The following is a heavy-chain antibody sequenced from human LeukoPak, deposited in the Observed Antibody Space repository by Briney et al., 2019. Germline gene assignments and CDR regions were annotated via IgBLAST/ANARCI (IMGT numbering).Heavy chain of an antibody. CDR1: GLTVSNVW. Sequence: GGSLRLSCAVSGLTVSNVWMNWVRQAPGKGLEWVGRIKSKKDGGTTEFAAPVRGRFTISRDDSQNTLYLQMNSLTSDGTAVYYCTQGSGFYYDYWGQGTLVTVSS. CDR3: TQGSGFYYDY. D-gene: IGHD3-22*01. J-gene: IGHJ4*02. V-gene: IGHV3-15*07. CDR2: IKSKKDGGTT.